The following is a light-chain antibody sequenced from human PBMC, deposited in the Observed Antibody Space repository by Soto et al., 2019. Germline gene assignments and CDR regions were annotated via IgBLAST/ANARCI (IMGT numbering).Light chain of an antibody. V-gene: IGKV3-11*01. CDR1: QSVSHA. J-gene: IGKJ1*01. Sequence: EVVLTQSPATLSLSPGDRATLSCRASQSVSHALAWYQQKPGQAPRLLIHDASSRATGIPARFSGSGSETDFTLTISSLQSEDFAVYYCHQSNDWWTFGQGTKVEIK. CDR3: HQSNDWWT. CDR2: DAS.